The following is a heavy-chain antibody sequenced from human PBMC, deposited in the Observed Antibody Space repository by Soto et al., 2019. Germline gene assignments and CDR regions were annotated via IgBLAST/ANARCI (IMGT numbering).Heavy chain of an antibody. CDR3: ASKFGELLADAFDI. V-gene: IGHV4-4*02. D-gene: IGHD3-10*01. Sequence: PSETLSLTCTVSGDSMSSSNWWNWVRQTPGKGLEWIGEIYHSGSINHNPSLKSRVTMSVDKSKNQFSLKMTSVTAADTGVYYCASKFGELLADAFDIWGQGTVVTVSS. CDR2: IYHSGSI. J-gene: IGHJ3*02. CDR1: GDSMSSSNW.